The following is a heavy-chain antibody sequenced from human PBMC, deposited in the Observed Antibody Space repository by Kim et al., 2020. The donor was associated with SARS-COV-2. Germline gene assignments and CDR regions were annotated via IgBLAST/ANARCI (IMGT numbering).Heavy chain of an antibody. V-gene: IGHV4-59*01. J-gene: IGHJ6*02. CDR3: ARSVAYYYYSMDV. D-gene: IGHD2-15*01. Sequence: SETLSLTCTVSGGSISSYYWSWIRQPPGKGLEWIGYIYYSGSTNYNPSLKSRVTISVDTSKNQFSLKLSSVTAADTAVYYCARSVAYYYYSMDVWGQGTTVTVSS. CDR2: IYYSGST. CDR1: GGSISSYY.